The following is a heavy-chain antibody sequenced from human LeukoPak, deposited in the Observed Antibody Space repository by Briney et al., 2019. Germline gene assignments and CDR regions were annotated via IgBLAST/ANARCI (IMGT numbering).Heavy chain of an antibody. J-gene: IGHJ4*02. CDR2: INHSGST. V-gene: IGHV4-34*01. CDR3: ARGSDTAAGLY. CDR1: GGSFRGYY. Sequence: SEALSLTCAVYGGSFRGYYWSWIRQPPGKGLEWIGEINHSGSTNYNPSLKSRVSISVDSSKNQFSLKVSSVTAADTAVYYCARGSDTAAGLYWGQGTLVTVSS. D-gene: IGHD6-13*01.